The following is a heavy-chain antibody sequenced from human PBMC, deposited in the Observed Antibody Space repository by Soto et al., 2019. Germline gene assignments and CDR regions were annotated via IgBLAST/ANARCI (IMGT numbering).Heavy chain of an antibody. CDR2: IYYSGST. Sequence: SETLSLTCTVSGGSISSGGYYWSWIRQHPGKGLEWIGYIYYSGSTYYNPSLKSRVTISVDTSKNQFSLKLSSVTAADTAVYYCARESHPDYYDSSGYYYNWFDPWGQGTLVTVSS. J-gene: IGHJ5*02. D-gene: IGHD3-22*01. CDR3: ARESHPDYYDSSGYYYNWFDP. CDR1: GGSISSGGYY. V-gene: IGHV4-31*03.